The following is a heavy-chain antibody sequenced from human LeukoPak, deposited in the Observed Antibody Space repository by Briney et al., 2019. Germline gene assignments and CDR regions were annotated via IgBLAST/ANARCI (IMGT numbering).Heavy chain of an antibody. CDR1: GFTFDDYA. J-gene: IGHJ3*02. D-gene: IGHD2-21*02. CDR2: ISWNSGSI. V-gene: IGHV3-9*01. Sequence: LSGGSLRLSCAASGFTFDDYAMHWVRQAPGKGLEWASGISWNSGSIGYADPVKGRFTISRDNSKNTLYLQMNSLRAEDTAVYYCAREEAPRDKAFGIWGQGTMVTVSS. CDR3: AREEAPRDKAFGI.